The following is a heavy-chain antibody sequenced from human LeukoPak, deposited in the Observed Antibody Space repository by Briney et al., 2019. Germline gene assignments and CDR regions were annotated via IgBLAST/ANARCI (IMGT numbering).Heavy chain of an antibody. CDR1: GVSISSHD. CDR3: AKGEYSRTSYYHYYMDV. V-gene: IGHV4-59*11. J-gene: IGHJ6*03. D-gene: IGHD6-6*01. CDR2: SHYSGDT. Sequence: PSETLSLTCTVSGVSISSHDRSWIRQSPGKGLEWIGYSHYSGDTSYNPSLKNRVTISLDMSKNQFSLRLTSVTAADTAVYFCAKGEYSRTSYYHYYMDVWGKGTTVTVSS.